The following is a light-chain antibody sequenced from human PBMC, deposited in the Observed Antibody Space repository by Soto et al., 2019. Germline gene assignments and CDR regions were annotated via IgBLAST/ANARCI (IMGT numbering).Light chain of an antibody. CDR2: DVT. Sequence: VLTQPASVSGSPGQSITISCTGTSSDVGGYNYVSWYQQHPVKAPKLMIYDVTNRPSGVSDRFSGSKSGNTASLAISGLQAEDEADYYCSSYTSSSTPYVFGTGTKVTVL. CDR3: SSYTSSSTPYV. CDR1: SSDVGGYNY. J-gene: IGLJ1*01. V-gene: IGLV2-14*01.